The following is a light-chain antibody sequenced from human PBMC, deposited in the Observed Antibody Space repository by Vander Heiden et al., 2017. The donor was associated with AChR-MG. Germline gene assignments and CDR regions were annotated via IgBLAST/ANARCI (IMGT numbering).Light chain of an antibody. J-gene: IGLJ1*01. Sequence: QSALPQPASVSGSPGQSLTIPCPGPSRDIGTYDYVSWFRQHPDRAPTLIIDDVTNRPSGVSSRFSGSKSGSTASLTIAGLQAEDEADYYCYSDTTSSTYVFGTGTKVSVL. V-gene: IGLV2-14*03. CDR1: SRDIGTYDY. CDR2: DVT. CDR3: YSDTTSSTYV.